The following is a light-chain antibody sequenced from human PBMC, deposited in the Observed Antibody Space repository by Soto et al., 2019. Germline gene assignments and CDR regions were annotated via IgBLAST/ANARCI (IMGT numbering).Light chain of an antibody. CDR2: DVN. CDR3: GSYPGSHTWV. Sequence: QSALTQPRSVSGSPGQSVTISCTGTNRDISNYDFVSWFQQHPGKAPKVMIYDVNKRPSGVPDRFSGSKSGNTASLTISGLQAEDEADYYCGSYPGSHTWVFCGGTKVTVL. CDR1: NRDISNYDF. J-gene: IGLJ3*02. V-gene: IGLV2-11*01.